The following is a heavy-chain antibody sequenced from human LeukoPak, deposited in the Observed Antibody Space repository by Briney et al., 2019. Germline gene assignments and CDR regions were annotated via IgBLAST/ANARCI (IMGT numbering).Heavy chain of an antibody. V-gene: IGHV4-59*01. J-gene: IGHJ6*02. CDR2: IYYSGST. CDR3: AGTSPYYYYGMDV. Sequence: PSETLSLTCTVSGGSISSYYWSWIRQPPGKGLEWIGYIYYSGSTNYNPSLKSRVTISVDTSKNQFSLKLSSVTAADTAVYYCAGTSPYYYYGMDVWGQGTTVTVSS. CDR1: GGSISSYY.